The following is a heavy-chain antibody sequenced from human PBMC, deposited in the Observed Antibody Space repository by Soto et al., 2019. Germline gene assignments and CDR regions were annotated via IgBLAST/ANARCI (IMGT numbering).Heavy chain of an antibody. CDR1: GYTFTGYY. Sequence: ASVKVSFKASGYTFTGYYMHWVRQAPGQGLEWMGWINPNSGGTNYAQKFQGWVTMTRDTSISTAYMELSRLRSDDTAVYYCAREDIVVVPAAPPYYYGMDVWGQGTTVTVSS. CDR2: INPNSGGT. V-gene: IGHV1-2*04. CDR3: AREDIVVVPAAPPYYYGMDV. D-gene: IGHD2-2*01. J-gene: IGHJ6*02.